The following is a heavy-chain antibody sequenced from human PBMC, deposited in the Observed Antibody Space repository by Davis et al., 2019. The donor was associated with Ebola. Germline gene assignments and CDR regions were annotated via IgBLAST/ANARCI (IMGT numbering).Heavy chain of an antibody. CDR3: ARGRQSYYYYMDV. J-gene: IGHJ6*03. D-gene: IGHD1-1*01. CDR1: GGSFSGYY. Sequence: MPSETLSLTCAVYGGSFSGYYWSWSRQPPGKGLEWIGEINHSGSTNYNPSLKSRVTISVDTSKNQFSLKLSSVTAADTAVYYCARGRQSYYYYMDVWGKGTTVTVSS. V-gene: IGHV4-34*01. CDR2: INHSGST.